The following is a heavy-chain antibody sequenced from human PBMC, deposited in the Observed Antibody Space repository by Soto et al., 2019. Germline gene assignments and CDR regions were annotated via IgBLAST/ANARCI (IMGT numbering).Heavy chain of an antibody. CDR2: INPNSGGT. V-gene: IGHV1-2*02. D-gene: IGHD6-13*01. CDR3: ARDPNYSSSPFDY. J-gene: IGHJ4*02. Sequence: ASVKVSCKASGYTFTGYYMHRVRQAPGQGLEWMGWINPNSGGTNYAQKFQGRVTMTRDTSISTAYMELSRLRSDDTAVYYCARDPNYSSSPFDYWGQGTLVTVSS. CDR1: GYTFTGYY.